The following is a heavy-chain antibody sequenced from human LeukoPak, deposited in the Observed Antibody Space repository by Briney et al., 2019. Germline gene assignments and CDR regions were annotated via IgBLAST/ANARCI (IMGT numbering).Heavy chain of an antibody. CDR3: AKSRNFYYYFMEV. CDR2: ISSSGSTI. V-gene: IGHV3-48*03. J-gene: IGHJ6*03. Sequence: GGSLRLSCAASGFTFSSYEMNWVRQAPGKGLEWVSYISSSGSTIYYADSVKGRFTISRDNSKNTLYLQMNSLRADDTGLYYCAKSRNFYYYFMEVSGRGTKVTVSS. CDR1: GFTFSSYE.